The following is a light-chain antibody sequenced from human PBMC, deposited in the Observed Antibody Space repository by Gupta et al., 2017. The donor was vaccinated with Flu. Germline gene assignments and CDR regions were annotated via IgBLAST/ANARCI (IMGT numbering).Light chain of an antibody. CDR1: SSDIGTYKY. V-gene: IGLV2-14*01. Sequence: QSALTQPASVSGSPGQSITISCTGTSSDIGTYKYVSWYQQHPGKAPKLMISEVTDRPSGVSNRFSGSKSANTASLTISGLQAEDEADYYCFSYTTRSTPFVFGTGTKVTVL. CDR2: EVT. J-gene: IGLJ1*01. CDR3: FSYTTRSTPFV.